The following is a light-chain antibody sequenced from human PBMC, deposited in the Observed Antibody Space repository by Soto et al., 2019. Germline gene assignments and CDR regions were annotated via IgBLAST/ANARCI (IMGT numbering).Light chain of an antibody. V-gene: IGKV3-15*01. CDR2: GVS. CDR1: QSVTSN. Sequence: ETVMTQSPATLSVSPGERATLSCRASQSVTSNLAWYQQEVGQAPRLLIYGVSNRATGVPARFSGSGSGTEFTLTISSLQSEDFAVYYCQQYYSWPLTFGGGTKVEIK. CDR3: QQYYSWPLT. J-gene: IGKJ4*01.